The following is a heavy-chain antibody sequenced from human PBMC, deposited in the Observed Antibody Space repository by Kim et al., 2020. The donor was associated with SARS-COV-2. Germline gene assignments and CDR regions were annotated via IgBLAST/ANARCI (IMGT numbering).Heavy chain of an antibody. CDR2: IYYSGST. CDR1: GGSISSYY. CDR3: ARDAEYDILTGYYKTGSWYVDL. Sequence: SETLSLTCTVSGGSISSYYWSWIRQPPGKGLEWIGYIYYSGSTNYNPSLKSRVTISVDTSKNQFSLKLSSVTAADTAVYYCARDAEYDILTGYYKTGSWYVDLWGRGTLVTVSS. D-gene: IGHD3-9*01. J-gene: IGHJ2*01. V-gene: IGHV4-59*13.